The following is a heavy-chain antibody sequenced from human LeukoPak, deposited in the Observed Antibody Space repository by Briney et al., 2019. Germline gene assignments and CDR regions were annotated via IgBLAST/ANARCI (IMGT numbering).Heavy chain of an antibody. CDR3: ARGLLAVAGFDY. D-gene: IGHD6-19*01. Sequence: SVKVSCKASGGTFSSYPISWVRQAPGQGLEWMGGIIPIFGTANYAQKFQGRVTITADKSTSTAYMKLSSLRSEDTAVYYCARGLLAVAGFDYWGQGTLVTVSS. J-gene: IGHJ4*02. CDR1: GGTFSSYP. V-gene: IGHV1-69*06. CDR2: IIPIFGTA.